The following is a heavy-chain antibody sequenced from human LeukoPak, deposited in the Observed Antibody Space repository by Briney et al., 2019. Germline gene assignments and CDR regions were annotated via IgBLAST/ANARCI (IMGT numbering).Heavy chain of an antibody. D-gene: IGHD1-26*01. V-gene: IGHV4-31*03. CDR1: GGSISSSGYY. Sequence: SSQTLSLTCTVSGGSISSSGYYWSWIRQHPGKGLEWIGYIYYSGSTYYNPSLKSRVTISVDTSKNQFSLKLSSVTAADTAVCYCARDPPGGSYPPLGFDYWGQGTLVTVSS. J-gene: IGHJ4*02. CDR3: ARDPPGGSYPPLGFDY. CDR2: IYYSGST.